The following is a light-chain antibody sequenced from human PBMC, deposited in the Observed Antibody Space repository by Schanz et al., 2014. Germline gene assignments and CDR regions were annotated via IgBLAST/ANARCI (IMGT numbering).Light chain of an antibody. CDR1: SSDVGGYNY. Sequence: QSALTQPASVSGSPGQSITISCTGTSSDVGGYNYVSWYQHHPGKAPKLMIFDVSNRPSGVSNRFSGSKSGNTASLTISGLQAEVEADYYCCSLSADSTWVFGGGTKLTV. J-gene: IGLJ3*02. CDR2: DVS. CDR3: CSLSADSTWV. V-gene: IGLV2-14*03.